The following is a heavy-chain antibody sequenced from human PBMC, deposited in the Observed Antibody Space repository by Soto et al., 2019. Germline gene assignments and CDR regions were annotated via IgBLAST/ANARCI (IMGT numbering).Heavy chain of an antibody. Sequence: SETLSLTCTVSGGSTSSYYWSWIRQPPGKGLEWIGYIYYSGSTNYNHSIKSRVTISADTSKNQFSLKLSSVTASDTAVYYCARYPGHLAAAGIDYWGQGTLVTVSS. CDR3: ARYPGHLAAAGIDY. V-gene: IGHV4-59*01. J-gene: IGHJ4*02. CDR2: IYYSGST. D-gene: IGHD6-13*01. CDR1: GGSTSSYY.